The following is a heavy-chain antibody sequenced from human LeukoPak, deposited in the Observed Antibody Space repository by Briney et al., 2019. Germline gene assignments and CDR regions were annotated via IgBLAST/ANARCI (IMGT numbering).Heavy chain of an antibody. CDR3: ARAPTSDIVVVPAAIDDAFDI. CDR2: IYYSGST. CDR1: GGSISSYY. J-gene: IGHJ3*02. D-gene: IGHD2-2*01. V-gene: IGHV4-59*01. Sequence: SETLSLTCTVSGGSISSYYWSWIRQPPGKGLEWIGYIYYSGSTNYNPSLKSRVTISVDTSKNQFSLKLSSVTAADTAVYYCARAPTSDIVVVPAAIDDAFDIWGQGTMVTVSS.